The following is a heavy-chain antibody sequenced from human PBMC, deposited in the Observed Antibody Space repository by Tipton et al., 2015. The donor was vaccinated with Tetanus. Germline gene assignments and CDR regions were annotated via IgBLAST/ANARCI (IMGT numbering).Heavy chain of an antibody. CDR3: ARAADNWFDP. CDR2: IYYNGNM. Sequence: PGLVKPSETLSLTCTVSGGSITSGTFYWDWIRQPPGKGLEWIGNIYYNGNMLENPSLKGRVTLSLDKSKNQFSLNLTSVTAADTAVYYCARAADNWFDPWGQGILVTVSS. V-gene: IGHV4-39*01. J-gene: IGHJ5*02. CDR1: GGSITSGTFY. D-gene: IGHD2-15*01.